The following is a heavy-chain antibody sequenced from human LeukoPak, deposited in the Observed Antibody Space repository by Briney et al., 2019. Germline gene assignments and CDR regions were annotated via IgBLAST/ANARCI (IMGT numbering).Heavy chain of an antibody. D-gene: IGHD2-15*01. J-gene: IGHJ5*02. CDR3: ARDQRCSGGSCYANWFDP. CDR2: IYYSGST. V-gene: IGHV4-59*01. CDR1: GGSISSYY. Sequence: SETLSLTCTVSGGSISSYYWNWIRQPPGKGLEWIGYIYYSGSTNYNPSLKSRVTISLDTSKNQFSLKLSSVTAADTAVYYCARDQRCSGGSCYANWFDPWGQGTLVTVSS.